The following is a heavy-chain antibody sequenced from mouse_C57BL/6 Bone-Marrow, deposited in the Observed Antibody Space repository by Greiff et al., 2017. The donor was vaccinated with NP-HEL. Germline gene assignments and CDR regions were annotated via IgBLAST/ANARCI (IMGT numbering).Heavy chain of an antibody. D-gene: IGHD1-1*01. CDR1: GYTFTSYW. Sequence: QVQLKQPGAELVRPGSSVKLSCKASGYTFTSYWMHWVKQRPIQGLEWIGNIDPSDSETHSNQKCKDKATLTVAKSSSTAYMQLSSLTSEDSAVYYCARSIEYYGSSDYVHWYVDVWGTGTTVTVSS. J-gene: IGHJ1*03. CDR2: IDPSDSET. CDR3: ARSIEYYGSSDYVHWYVDV. V-gene: IGHV1-52*01.